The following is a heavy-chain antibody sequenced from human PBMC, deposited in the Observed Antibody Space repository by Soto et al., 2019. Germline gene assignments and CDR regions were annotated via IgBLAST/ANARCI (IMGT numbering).Heavy chain of an antibody. V-gene: IGHV4-39*01. CDR3: ARQPPGGVLMVSGITSPPAVDL. CDR1: GGSISSSSYY. CDR2: IYYSVGT. D-gene: IGHD2-8*01. J-gene: IGHJ3*01. Sequence: QLQLQESGPGLVKPSETLSLTCTVPGGSISSSSYYWGWIRQAPGKGLEWIGSIYYSVGTYYKRCLKRRVTSTVDTSKHQFSLKLSSVTAAATAVYYWARQPPGGVLMVSGITSPPAVDLWGQWTMVTVSS.